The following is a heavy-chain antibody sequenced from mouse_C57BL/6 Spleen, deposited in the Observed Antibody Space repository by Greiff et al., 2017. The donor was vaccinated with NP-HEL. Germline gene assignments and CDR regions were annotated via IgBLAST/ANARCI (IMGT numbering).Heavy chain of an antibody. Sequence: EVKLVESGGGLVKPGGSLKLSCAASGFTFSSYAMSWVRQTPEKRLEWVATISDGGSYTYYPDNVKGRFTISRDNAKNNLYLQMSHLKSEDTAMYYGARDYYGSSYWAMDYWGQGTSVTVSS. CDR2: ISDGGSYT. D-gene: IGHD1-1*01. J-gene: IGHJ4*01. CDR1: GFTFSSYA. V-gene: IGHV5-4*01. CDR3: ARDYYGSSYWAMDY.